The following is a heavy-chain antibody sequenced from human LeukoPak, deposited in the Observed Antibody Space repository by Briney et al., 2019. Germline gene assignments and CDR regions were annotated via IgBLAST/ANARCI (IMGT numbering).Heavy chain of an antibody. CDR2: IYYSGST. V-gene: IGHV4-59*08. D-gene: IGHD1-26*01. CDR3: ARPKAISGSPWVGWFDP. Sequence: SETLSLTCTVSGGSISSYYWSWIRQPPGKGLEWIGYIYYSGSTNYNPSLKSRVTISVDTSKNQFSLKLSSVIAADTAVYYCARPKAISGSPWVGWFDPWGQGTLVTVSS. CDR1: GGSISSYY. J-gene: IGHJ5*02.